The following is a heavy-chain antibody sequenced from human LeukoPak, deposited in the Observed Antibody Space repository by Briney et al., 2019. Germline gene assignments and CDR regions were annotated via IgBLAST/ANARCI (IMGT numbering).Heavy chain of an antibody. CDR1: GFTFSSYA. D-gene: IGHD5-18*01. V-gene: IGHV3-64D*06. J-gene: IGHJ4*02. Sequence: PGGSLRLSCSASGFTFSSYAMHWVRQAPGKGPEYVSAISSNGGSTYYADSVKGRFTISRDNSKNTLYLQMSSLRAEDTAVYYCVKTGPRDTAMSHFDYWGQGTLVTVSS. CDR3: VKTGPRDTAMSHFDY. CDR2: ISSNGGST.